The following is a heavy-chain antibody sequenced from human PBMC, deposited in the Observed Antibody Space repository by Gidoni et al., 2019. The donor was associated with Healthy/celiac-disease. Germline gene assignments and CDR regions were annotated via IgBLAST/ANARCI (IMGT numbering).Heavy chain of an antibody. J-gene: IGHJ4*02. D-gene: IGHD3-9*01. CDR3: ARTEKIRSLVIRPFDY. Sequence: QVQLVESGGGVVQPGRSLSLSCAASGFTFGSYAMHWVRQAPGKGLGWVAVISYDGSNKDYADSVKGRFTISRDNSKNTLYLQMNSLRAEDTAVYYCARTEKIRSLVIRPFDYWGQGTLVTVSS. CDR1: GFTFGSYA. V-gene: IGHV3-30-3*01. CDR2: ISYDGSNK.